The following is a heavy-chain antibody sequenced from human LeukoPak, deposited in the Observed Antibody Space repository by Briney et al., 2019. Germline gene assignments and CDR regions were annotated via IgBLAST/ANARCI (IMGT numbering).Heavy chain of an antibody. Sequence: GESLKISCKGSGYSFTSYWISWVRQMPGKGLEWMGRIDPSDSYTNYSPSFQGHVTISADKSISTAYLQWSSLKASDTAMYYCAIDVDTAMVTFDYWGQGTLVSVSS. D-gene: IGHD5-18*01. CDR1: GYSFTSYW. CDR2: IDPSDSYT. CDR3: AIDVDTAMVTFDY. V-gene: IGHV5-10-1*01. J-gene: IGHJ4*02.